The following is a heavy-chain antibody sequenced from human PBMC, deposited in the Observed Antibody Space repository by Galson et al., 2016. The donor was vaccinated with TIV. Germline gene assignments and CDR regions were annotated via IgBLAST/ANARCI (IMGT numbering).Heavy chain of an antibody. D-gene: IGHD3-16*01. J-gene: IGHJ3*01. CDR2: IFPNDSDI. CDR3: ARMSLLGALDV. V-gene: IGHV5-51*03. Sequence: QSGAEVTKPGESLKTSCKDSGYNFRSYWIAWVRQMPGKGFEWLGIIFPNDSDIRYSPYFRGLVTMSADKSTSTAYLQCSSLKASDTAMYYCARMSLLGALDVWGQGTMVIVSS. CDR1: GYNFRSYW.